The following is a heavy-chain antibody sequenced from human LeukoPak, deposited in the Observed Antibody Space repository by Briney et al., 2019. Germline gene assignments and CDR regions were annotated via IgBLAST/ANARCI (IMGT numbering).Heavy chain of an antibody. CDR1: GFTFSSYA. D-gene: IGHD3-3*01. CDR3: AGDYDFWSGYHYYYYMDV. CDR2: ISGSGGST. J-gene: IGHJ6*03. Sequence: PGGSLRLSCAASGFTFSSYAMSWVRQAPGKGLEWVSAISGSGGSTYYADSVKGRFTISRDNSKNTLYLQMNSLRAEDTAVYYCAGDYDFWSGYHYYYYMDVWSKGTTVTVSS. V-gene: IGHV3-23*01.